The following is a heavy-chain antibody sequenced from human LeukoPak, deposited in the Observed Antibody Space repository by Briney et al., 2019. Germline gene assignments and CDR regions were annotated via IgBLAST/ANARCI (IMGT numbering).Heavy chain of an antibody. CDR3: AKSVVVPAAGPYYYYYMDV. CDR2: IRYDGSNK. CDR1: GFTFSSYG. D-gene: IGHD2-2*01. V-gene: IGHV3-30*02. Sequence: PGGSLRLSCAASGFTFSSYGMHWVRQAPGKGLEWVAFIRYDGSNKYYADSVKGRFTISRDNSKNTLYLQMNSLRAEDTAVYYCAKSVVVPAAGPYYYYYMDVWGKGTTVTVSS. J-gene: IGHJ6*03.